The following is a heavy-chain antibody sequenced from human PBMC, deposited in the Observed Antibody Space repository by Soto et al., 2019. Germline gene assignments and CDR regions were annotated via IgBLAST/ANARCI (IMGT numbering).Heavy chain of an antibody. CDR2: IYYSGST. D-gene: IGHD3-10*01. CDR1: VGSISSYY. J-gene: IGHJ6*01. V-gene: IGHV4-59*01. CDR3: ARARRDITMVRGVGGGYLFYGMDV. Sequence: PSETLSLTCTVSVGSISSYYWSWIRQPPGKGLEWIGYIYYSGSTNYNPSLKSRVTISVDTSKNQFSLKLSSVTAADTAVYYCARARRDITMVRGVGGGYLFYGMDVWGQGNTV.